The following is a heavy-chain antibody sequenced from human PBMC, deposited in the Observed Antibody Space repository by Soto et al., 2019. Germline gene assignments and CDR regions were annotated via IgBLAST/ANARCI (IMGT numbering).Heavy chain of an antibody. CDR1: GGSFSGYY. Sequence: TLSLTCAVYGGSFSGYYWSWIRQPPGKGLEWIGEINHSGSTNYNPSLKSRVTISVDTSKNQFSLKLSSVTAADTAVYYCARGPRGNYGSVRNWFDPWGQGTLVTVSS. V-gene: IGHV4-34*01. CDR2: INHSGST. CDR3: ARGPRGNYGSVRNWFDP. D-gene: IGHD3-10*01. J-gene: IGHJ5*02.